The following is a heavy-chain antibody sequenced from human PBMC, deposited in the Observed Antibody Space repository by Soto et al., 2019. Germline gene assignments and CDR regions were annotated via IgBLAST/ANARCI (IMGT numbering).Heavy chain of an antibody. CDR2: FHSRWGS. CDR3: ARQGFGPLHGLVDV. V-gene: IGHV4-59*08. J-gene: IGHJ6*02. Sequence: QGQLQEAGPRMVKPSGTLVLFCPFFGGSNHSFFLWWFRQSPGKGMEWIWDFHSRWGSSYNPSLPSRVAISLDTSKSQFSLKVTSVTATDTAVYYCARQGFGPLHGLVDVWGQGTTVTVSS. D-gene: IGHD3-10*01. CDR1: GGSNHSFF.